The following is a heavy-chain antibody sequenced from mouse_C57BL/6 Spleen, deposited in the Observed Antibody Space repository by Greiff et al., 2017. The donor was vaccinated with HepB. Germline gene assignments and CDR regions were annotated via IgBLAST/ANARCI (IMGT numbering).Heavy chain of an antibody. CDR3: ARDGGYGSINY. V-gene: IGHV3-6*01. CDR1: GYSITSGYY. D-gene: IGHD1-1*01. J-gene: IGHJ2*01. Sequence: EVQLVESGPGLVKPSQSLSLTCSVTGYSITSGYYWNWIRQFPGNKLEWMGYISYDGSNNYNPSLKNRISITRDTSKNQFFLKLNSVTTEDTATYYCARDGGYGSINYWGQGTTLTVSS. CDR2: ISYDGSN.